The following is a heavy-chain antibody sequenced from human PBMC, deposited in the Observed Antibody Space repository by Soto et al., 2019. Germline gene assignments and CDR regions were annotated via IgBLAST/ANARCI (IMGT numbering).Heavy chain of an antibody. CDR3: AKETPYDSSGFFHGGLDS. CDR2: MNPNSGNT. D-gene: IGHD3-22*01. J-gene: IGHJ4*02. Sequence: ASVKVSCKASGYTFTSYDINWVRQATGQGLEWMGWMNPNSGNTGYAQKFQGRVTMTRNTSISTAYMELSSLRAEDTAVYYCAKETPYDSSGFFHGGLDSWGQGTLVTVSS. CDR1: GYTFTSYD. V-gene: IGHV1-8*01.